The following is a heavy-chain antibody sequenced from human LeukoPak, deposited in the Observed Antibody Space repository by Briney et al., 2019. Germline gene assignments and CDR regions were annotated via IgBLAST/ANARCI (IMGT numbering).Heavy chain of an antibody. CDR3: ARGFRCISTTCYTNWFGP. Sequence: GASVKVSCKASGYTFTSYGINWVRQAPGQGLEWMGWISTYNGNTKYAQNLQGRVTMTTDTSTSTTYMELRGPKSDDMAVYYCARGFRCISTTCYTNWFGPWGQGTLVTVSS. CDR2: ISTYNGNT. V-gene: IGHV1-18*03. D-gene: IGHD2-2*02. J-gene: IGHJ5*02. CDR1: GYTFTSYG.